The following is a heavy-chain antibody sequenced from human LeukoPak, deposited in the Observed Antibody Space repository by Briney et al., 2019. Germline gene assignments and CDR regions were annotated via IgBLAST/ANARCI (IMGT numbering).Heavy chain of an antibody. CDR1: GDSISSYF. CDR2: IYYSGST. V-gene: IGHV4-59*01. Sequence: PSETLSLTCTVSGDSISSYFWSWIRQPPGKGLEWIGYIYYSGSTKYNPSLKGRVTISVDTSKNQFSLKLSSVTAADTAIYYCAREWDYMDVWGKGTTVTISS. CDR3: AREWDYMDV. J-gene: IGHJ6*03. D-gene: IGHD1-26*01.